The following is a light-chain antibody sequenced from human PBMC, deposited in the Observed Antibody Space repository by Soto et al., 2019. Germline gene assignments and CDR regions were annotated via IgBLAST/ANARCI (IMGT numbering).Light chain of an antibody. CDR3: QQRNVWPPIT. J-gene: IGKJ5*01. V-gene: IGKV3-11*01. CDR1: QTLRTS. CDR2: DAS. Sequence: EVVLTQSPATLSLSPGHSATLACRASQTLRTSLAWYQQKPGQAPRLVIFDASNRANGVPARFGGSGSGTDFTLTINSLEPEDFAVYYCQQRNVWPPITFGQGTRLEI.